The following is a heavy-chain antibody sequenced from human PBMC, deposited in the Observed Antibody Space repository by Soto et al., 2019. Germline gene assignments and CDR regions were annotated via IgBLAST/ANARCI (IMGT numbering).Heavy chain of an antibody. J-gene: IGHJ4*02. CDR2: FDPEDGET. CDR1: GYTLTELS. CDR3: ATGTGTTASFVY. Sequence: ASVKVSCKISGYTLTELSIHWVRQAPGKGLEWMGSFDPEDGETIYAQKFQGRVTMTEDTSTDTAYLELSSLRFEDTAVYYCATGTGTTASFVYWGQGTLVTVSS. V-gene: IGHV1-24*01. D-gene: IGHD1-1*01.